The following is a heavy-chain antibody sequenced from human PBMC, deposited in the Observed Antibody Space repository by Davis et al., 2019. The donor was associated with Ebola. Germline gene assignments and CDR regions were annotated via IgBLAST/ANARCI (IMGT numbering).Heavy chain of an antibody. J-gene: IGHJ3*01. CDR3: AKDTSNIWFDV. CDR2: LGTSADT. CDR1: GFIFRNYV. Sequence: ESLKISCAASGFIFRNYVMSWVRQAPGKGLEWVSTLGTSADTYYADSVKGRFTISRDNSRSTLYLQMNGLRVEDTAIYYCAKDTSNIWFDVWGQGTMVTVSS. D-gene: IGHD1-26*01. V-gene: IGHV3-23*01.